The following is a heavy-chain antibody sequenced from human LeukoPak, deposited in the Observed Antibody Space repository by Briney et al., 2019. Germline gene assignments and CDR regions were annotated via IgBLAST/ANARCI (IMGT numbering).Heavy chain of an antibody. CDR1: GFTFSSYG. V-gene: IGHV3-33*01. J-gene: IGHJ4*02. Sequence: GGSLRLSCAASGFTFSSYGMHWVRQAPGKGLEWVAVIWYDGSNKYYADSVKGRFTISRDNSKNTLYLQMNSLRAEDTAVYYCARDGSDAWNYFDYWGQGTLDTVSS. CDR3: ARDGSDAWNYFDY. CDR2: IWYDGSNK. D-gene: IGHD3-10*01.